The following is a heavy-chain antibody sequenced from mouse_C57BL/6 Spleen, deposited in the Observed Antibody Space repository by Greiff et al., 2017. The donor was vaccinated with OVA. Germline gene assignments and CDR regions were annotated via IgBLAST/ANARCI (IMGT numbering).Heavy chain of an antibody. Sequence: QVQLQQSGAELVKPGASVKLSCKASGYAFSSYWMNWVKQRPGKGLEWIGQIYPGGGDTNYNGKFKGKATLTADKSSSTAYMQLSSLTSEDSAVYFCARDTVVDPLAYWGQGTLVTVSA. CDR2: IYPGGGDT. CDR3: ARDTVVDPLAY. D-gene: IGHD1-1*01. J-gene: IGHJ3*01. V-gene: IGHV1-80*01. CDR1: GYAFSSYW.